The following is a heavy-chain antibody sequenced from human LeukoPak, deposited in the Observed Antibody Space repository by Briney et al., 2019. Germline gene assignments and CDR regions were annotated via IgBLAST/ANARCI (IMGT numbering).Heavy chain of an antibody. V-gene: IGHV4-59*01. J-gene: IGHJ3*02. Sequence: PSETLSLTCTVSGGSISSYYWGWIRQPPGKGLEWIGSIYYSGSTNYNPSLKSRVTISVDTSKNQFSLKLSSVTAADTAVYYCARAYYYGSGSYAFDIWGQGTMVTVSS. CDR1: GGSISSYY. D-gene: IGHD3-10*01. CDR3: ARAYYYGSGSYAFDI. CDR2: IYYSGST.